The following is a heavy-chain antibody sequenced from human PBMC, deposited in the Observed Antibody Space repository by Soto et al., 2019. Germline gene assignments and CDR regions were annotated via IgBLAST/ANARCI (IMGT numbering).Heavy chain of an antibody. CDR3: ANSNYDFWSGYYTDLFDY. D-gene: IGHD3-3*01. J-gene: IGHJ4*02. V-gene: IGHV3-23*01. CDR2: ISGSGGST. Sequence: GGSLRLSCAASGFTFSSYAMSWVRQAPGKGLEWVSAISGSGGSTYYADSVKGRFTISRDNSKNTLYLQMNSLRAEDTAVYYCANSNYDFWSGYYTDLFDYWGQGTLVTVSS. CDR1: GFTFSSYA.